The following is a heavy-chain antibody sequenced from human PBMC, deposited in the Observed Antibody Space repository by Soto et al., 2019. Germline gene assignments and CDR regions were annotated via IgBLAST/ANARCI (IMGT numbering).Heavy chain of an antibody. Sequence: SETLSLTCTVSGGSISGYYWGWIRQPPGKGLEWIGYIHYSGSTNYNPSLRSRVTISVDTPKNQFSLKVNSMTAADTAIYYCARGGVAARKGRWFDPWGQGTLGTVS. D-gene: IGHD6-25*01. V-gene: IGHV4-59*01. CDR3: ARGGVAARKGRWFDP. CDR1: GGSISGYY. J-gene: IGHJ5*02. CDR2: IHYSGST.